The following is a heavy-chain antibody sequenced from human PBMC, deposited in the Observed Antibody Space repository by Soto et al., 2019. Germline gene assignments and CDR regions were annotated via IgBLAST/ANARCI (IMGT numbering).Heavy chain of an antibody. J-gene: IGHJ3*02. CDR3: ARDPLYDFWSGNAFDI. V-gene: IGHV1-46*01. CDR2: INPSGGST. CDR1: GYTFTSYY. Sequence: VASVKVSCKASGYTFTSYYMHWVRQAPGQGLEWMGIINPSGGSTSYAQKFQGRVTMTRDTSTSTVYMELSSLRSEDTAVYYCARDPLYDFWSGNAFDIWGQGTMVTVSS. D-gene: IGHD3-3*01.